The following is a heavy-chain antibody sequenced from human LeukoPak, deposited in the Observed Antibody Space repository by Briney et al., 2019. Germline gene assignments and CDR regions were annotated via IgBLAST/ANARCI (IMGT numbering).Heavy chain of an antibody. D-gene: IGHD3-22*01. J-gene: IGHJ2*01. CDR2: FYSNGFT. CDR3: ARRAYYDTSGYSPASGYFDL. CDR1: GGSIFGHY. Sequence: PSETLSLTCTVSGGSIFGHYFNWIRQAPGKGLEWIGYFYSNGFTSYNPSLRSRGTMSIATSRSQFSLRLTSVTAADTAIYYCARRAYYDTSGYSPASGYFDLWGRGTLVTVSS. V-gene: IGHV4-4*08.